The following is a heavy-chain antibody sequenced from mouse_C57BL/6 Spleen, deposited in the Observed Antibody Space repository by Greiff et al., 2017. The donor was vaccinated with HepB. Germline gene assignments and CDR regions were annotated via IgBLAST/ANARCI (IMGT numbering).Heavy chain of an antibody. CDR1: GFTFSDYY. CDR2: ISNGGGST. J-gene: IGHJ2*01. D-gene: IGHD2-2*01. CDR3: ARHYGYDGYFDY. V-gene: IGHV5-12*01. Sequence: EVKVVESGGGLVQPGGSLKLSCAASGFTFSDYYMYWVRQTPEKRLEWVAYISNGGGSTYYPDTVKGRFTISRDNAKNTLYLQMSRLKSEDTAMYYCARHYGYDGYFDYWGQGTTLTVSS.